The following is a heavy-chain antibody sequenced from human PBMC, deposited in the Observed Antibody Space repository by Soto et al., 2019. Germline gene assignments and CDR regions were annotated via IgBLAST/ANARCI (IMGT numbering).Heavy chain of an antibody. Sequence: SETLSLTCTFSGDSISSSKYYWGWIRQPPGKGLEWIGSIYYSGSPNYNPSLKSRVTISVDTSKDHFSLNLRSVTAADTAVYYCARERLFCPGGNCYCYFDYWGQGTLVTVSS. J-gene: IGHJ4*02. CDR3: ARERLFCPGGNCYCYFDY. D-gene: IGHD2-15*01. CDR1: GDSISSSKYY. V-gene: IGHV4-39*07. CDR2: IYYSGSP.